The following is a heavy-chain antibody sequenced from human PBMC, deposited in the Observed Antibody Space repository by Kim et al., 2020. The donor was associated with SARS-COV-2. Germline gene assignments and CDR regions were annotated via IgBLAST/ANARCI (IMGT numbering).Heavy chain of an antibody. CDR3: ARGATMVRGVILAFDI. Sequence: SETLSLTCTVSGGSISSGGYYWSWIRQHPGKGLEWIGYIYYSGSTYYNPSLKSRVTISVDTSKNQFSLKLSSVTAADTAVYYCARGATMVRGVILAFDIWGQGTMVTVSS. J-gene: IGHJ3*02. CDR2: IYYSGST. CDR1: GGSISSGGYY. V-gene: IGHV4-31*03. D-gene: IGHD3-10*01.